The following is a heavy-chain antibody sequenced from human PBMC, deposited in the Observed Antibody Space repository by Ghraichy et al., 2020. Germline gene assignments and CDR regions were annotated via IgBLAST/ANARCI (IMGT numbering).Heavy chain of an antibody. CDR2: ISGSGART. CDR3: VRVVDSYYGMDV. CDR1: GLTFTSYA. D-gene: IGHD3-22*01. J-gene: IGHJ6*02. Sequence: GGSLRLSCAASGLTFTSYAMNWVRQAPGRGLEWVSGISGSGARTYYADSVKGRFTISRENSKNTLFLQMNSLRAEDTAVYYCVRVVDSYYGMDVWGQGTTVTVSS. V-gene: IGHV3-23*01.